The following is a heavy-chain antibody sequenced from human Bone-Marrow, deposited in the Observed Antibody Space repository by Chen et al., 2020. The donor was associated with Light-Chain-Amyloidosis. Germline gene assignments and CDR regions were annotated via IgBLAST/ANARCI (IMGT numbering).Heavy chain of an antibody. V-gene: IGHV1-69*01. Sequence: QVQLVQSGAEVKKPGSSVKVSCEASGGTFNTYAINWVRQAPGQGLEWRGGIIPILGTASYAKKFQGRVTITADEASSTAYMELSSLTSGDTAVYYCAEGPDSNLGYWGQGTLVTVSS. CDR3: AEGPDSNLGY. CDR1: GGTFNTYA. J-gene: IGHJ4*02. D-gene: IGHD4-4*01. CDR2: IIPILGTA.